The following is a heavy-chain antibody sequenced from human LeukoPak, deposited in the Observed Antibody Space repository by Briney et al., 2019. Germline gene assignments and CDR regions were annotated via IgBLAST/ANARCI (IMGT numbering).Heavy chain of an antibody. CDR3: AKGYDYYYMDV. Sequence: GGSLRLSCAASGSTFSSYAMNWVRQAPGKGLEWVSGVSGPGSSTYYADSVKGRFTISRDNSKNRLYLQMNSLRAEDTALYYCAKGYDYYYMDVWGKGTTVTVSS. J-gene: IGHJ6*03. CDR1: GSTFSSYA. V-gene: IGHV3-23*01. CDR2: VSGPGSST.